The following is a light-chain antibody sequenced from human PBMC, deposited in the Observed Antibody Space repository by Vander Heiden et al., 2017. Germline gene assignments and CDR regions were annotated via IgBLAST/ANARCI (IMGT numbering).Light chain of an antibody. Sequence: DVVMTQSPLSLPVTLGQPASISCRSSQSLVYNDGNTYLNWFQQRPGQSPRRLIYKVSNRDSGVPDTHRGTGSGTDFTLKISRVEAEDLRVYYCIQGKHWRLAFGQGTRVEMK. V-gene: IGKV2-30*01. J-gene: IGKJ1*01. CDR1: QSLVYNDGNTY. CDR2: KVS. CDR3: IQGKHWRLA.